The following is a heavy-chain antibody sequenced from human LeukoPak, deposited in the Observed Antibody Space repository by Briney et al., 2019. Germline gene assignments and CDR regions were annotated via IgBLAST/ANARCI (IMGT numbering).Heavy chain of an antibody. Sequence: GASVKVSCKASGYTFTSYGISWVLQAPGQGLEWMGWISAYNGNTNYARKLQGRVTMTTDTSTSTAYMEQRSLRSDDTAVYYCAREGALPGYSDYWGQGTLVTVSS. V-gene: IGHV1-18*01. J-gene: IGHJ4*02. CDR1: GYTFTSYG. CDR3: AREGALPGYSDY. D-gene: IGHD4/OR15-4a*01. CDR2: ISAYNGNT.